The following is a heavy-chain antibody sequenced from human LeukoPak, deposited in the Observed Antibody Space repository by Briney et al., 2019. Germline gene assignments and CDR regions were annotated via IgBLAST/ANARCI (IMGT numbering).Heavy chain of an antibody. V-gene: IGHV2-70*01. J-gene: IGHJ4*02. CDR3: ARMASNQGLDY. CDR2: IDWDDDK. CDR1: GFSLSTSGPC. Sequence: SGPARVKPTQTLTLTFTVSGFSLSTSGPCVSWIRQPPGKALERLALIDWDDDKYYSTSLKTRLTMSKYTSKNQVVLTMTTMDPLDTATYYCARMASNQGLDYWGQGTLVTVSS.